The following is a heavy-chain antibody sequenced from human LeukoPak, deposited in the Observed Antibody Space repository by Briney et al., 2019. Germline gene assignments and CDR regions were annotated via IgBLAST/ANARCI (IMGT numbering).Heavy chain of an antibody. V-gene: IGHV4-4*07. J-gene: IGHJ4*02. CDR3: ARGDSSGLEYYFDY. Sequence: PSETLSLTCTVSGGSISSYYWSWIRQPAGKGLEWIGRIYTSGSTNYNPSLKSRVTMSVDTSKNQFSLKLSSVTAADTAVYYCARGDSSGLEYYFDYWGQGTLVTVSS. CDR1: GGSISSYY. CDR2: IYTSGST. D-gene: IGHD3-22*01.